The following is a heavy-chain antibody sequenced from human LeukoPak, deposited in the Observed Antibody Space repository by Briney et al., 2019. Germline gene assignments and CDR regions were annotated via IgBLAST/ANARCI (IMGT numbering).Heavy chain of an antibody. V-gene: IGHV3-23*01. CDR2: ISGSGATA. CDR1: GFSFNIYA. Sequence: QTGGSLRLSCAASGFSFNIYAMNWVRQSPGKGLEWVSLISGSGATAFYADSVKGRFTISRDNSKNTVHLQMKSLRAEDTAVYFCARGSYGRDHFDYWGQGTLVSVSS. J-gene: IGHJ4*02. D-gene: IGHD2-2*01. CDR3: ARGSYGRDHFDY.